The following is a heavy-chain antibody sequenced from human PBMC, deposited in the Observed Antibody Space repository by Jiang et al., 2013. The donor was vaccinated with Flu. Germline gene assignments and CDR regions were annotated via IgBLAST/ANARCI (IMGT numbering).Heavy chain of an antibody. CDR2: INPNSGGT. V-gene: IGHV1-2*02. CDR1: GYTFTGYY. D-gene: IGHD3-22*01. CDR3: ARDVTMTEVH. Sequence: VSCKASGYTFTGYYIHWVRQAPGQGLEWMGWINPNSGGTNYAQKFQGRVTMTRDTSISTVYMELSRLRSDDTAVYYCARDVTMTEVHWGQGTLVTVSS. J-gene: IGHJ4*02.